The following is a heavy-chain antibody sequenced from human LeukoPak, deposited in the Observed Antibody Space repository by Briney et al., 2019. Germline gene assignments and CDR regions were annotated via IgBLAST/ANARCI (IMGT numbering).Heavy chain of an antibody. D-gene: IGHD1-26*01. J-gene: IGHJ4*02. CDR1: GGSFSGYY. Sequence: SETLSLTCAVHGGSFSGYYWSWIRQPPGKGLEWIGEINHSGSTNYNPSLKSRVTISVDTSKNQFSLRLSSVTAADTAVYYCAREEVEASFDYWGQGTLVTVSS. V-gene: IGHV4-34*01. CDR3: AREEVEASFDY. CDR2: INHSGST.